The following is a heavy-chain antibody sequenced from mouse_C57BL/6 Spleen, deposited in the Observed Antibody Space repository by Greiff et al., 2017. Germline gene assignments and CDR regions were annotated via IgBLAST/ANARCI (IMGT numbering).Heavy chain of an antibody. J-gene: IGHJ2*01. CDR1: GFTFSSYT. D-gene: IGHD2-3*01. Sequence: EVKLMESGGGLVKPGGSLKLSCAASGFTFSSYTMSWVRQTPEKRLEWVATLRGGGGNTYYPDSVKGRFTISRDNAKNTLYLQRSSLRSEDTALYYCARRGYSDFDYWGQGTTLTVSS. CDR2: LRGGGGNT. CDR3: ARRGYSDFDY. V-gene: IGHV5-9*01.